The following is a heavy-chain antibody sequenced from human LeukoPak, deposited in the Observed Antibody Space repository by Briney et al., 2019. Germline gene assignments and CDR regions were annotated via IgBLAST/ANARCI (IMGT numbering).Heavy chain of an antibody. CDR3: ARLKEGIDY. D-gene: IGHD3-10*01. CDR2: TYYSGNT. J-gene: IGHJ4*02. Sequence: SGTLSLTCAVSGGSISGSSYFWGCIRQPPGKGLEWIGSTYYSGNTYYNPSLKSRVTISVDTSKNQFSLKLSSVTAADTAVYYCARLKEGIDYWGQGTLVTVSS. V-gene: IGHV4-39*01. CDR1: GGSISGSSYF.